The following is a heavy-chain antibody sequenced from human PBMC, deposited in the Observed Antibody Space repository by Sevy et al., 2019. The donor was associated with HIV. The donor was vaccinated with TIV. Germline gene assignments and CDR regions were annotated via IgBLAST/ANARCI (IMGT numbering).Heavy chain of an antibody. Sequence: GGYLRLSCAASGFTFSDYDMHWVRQAPGKGLEWVAVMSHDGNYKNHADSVKVRFTMSRDNFKNTLYLQMNSLRVEDTAVYFCARLFSCGGDCYYLDYWGQGAPVTVSS. CDR2: MSHDGNYK. J-gene: IGHJ4*02. V-gene: IGHV3-30*04. D-gene: IGHD2-21*02. CDR1: GFTFSDYD. CDR3: ARLFSCGGDCYYLDY.